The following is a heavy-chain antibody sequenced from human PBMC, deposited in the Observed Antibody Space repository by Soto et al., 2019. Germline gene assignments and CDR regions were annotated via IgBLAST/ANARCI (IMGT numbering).Heavy chain of an antibody. V-gene: IGHV4-30-2*01. Sequence: PSETLSLTCAVSGGSISSGGYSCSCIRQPPGKGLEWIGYIYHSGSTYYNPSLKSRVTISVDRSKNQFSLKLSSVTAADTAVYYCASTVTTTTYFDYWGQGTLVTVSS. CDR2: IYHSGST. CDR3: ASTVTTTTYFDY. CDR1: GGSISSGGYS. D-gene: IGHD4-17*01. J-gene: IGHJ4*02.